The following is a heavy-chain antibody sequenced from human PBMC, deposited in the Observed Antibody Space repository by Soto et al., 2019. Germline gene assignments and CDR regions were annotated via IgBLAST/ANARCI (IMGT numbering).Heavy chain of an antibody. D-gene: IGHD6-19*01. Sequence: SVKVSCKASGGTFSSYTISWVRQAPGQGLEWMGRIIPILGIANYAQKFQGRVTITADKSTSTAYMELSSLRSEDTAVYYCARVFFHAVSGIDDYYYGKDVWGRGTTVPVSS. CDR2: IIPILGIA. CDR3: ARVFFHAVSGIDDYYYGKDV. V-gene: IGHV1-69*02. CDR1: GGTFSSYT. J-gene: IGHJ6*02.